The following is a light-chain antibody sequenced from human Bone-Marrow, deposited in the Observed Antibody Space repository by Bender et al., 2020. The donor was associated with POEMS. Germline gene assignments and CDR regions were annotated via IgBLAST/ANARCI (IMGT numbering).Light chain of an antibody. Sequence: QSALTQPASVSGSLGQSITISCTGTSSDVGAYNLVSWYQQHPGKAPKLMIYEVSKRPSGVSNRFSGSKSGNTASLTISGLQAEDEAHYYCNSYTSSSTLVFGGGTKLTVL. V-gene: IGLV2-14*02. CDR2: EVS. CDR3: NSYTSSSTLV. CDR1: SSDVGAYNL. J-gene: IGLJ3*02.